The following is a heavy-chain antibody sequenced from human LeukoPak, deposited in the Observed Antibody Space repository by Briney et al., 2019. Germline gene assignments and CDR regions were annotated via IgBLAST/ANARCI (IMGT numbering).Heavy chain of an antibody. CDR3: ARETVVAETFDY. V-gene: IGHV4-59*01. D-gene: IGHD2-15*01. CDR2: IYYSGST. Sequence: SETLSLTCTVPGGSISSYNWSWIRQTPGKGLESIGNIYYSGSTNYNPALMSRVIISVDTSKNQFSLKLSSVTAADTAVYYCARETVVAETFDYRGQGTLVTVSS. CDR1: GGSISSYN. J-gene: IGHJ4*02.